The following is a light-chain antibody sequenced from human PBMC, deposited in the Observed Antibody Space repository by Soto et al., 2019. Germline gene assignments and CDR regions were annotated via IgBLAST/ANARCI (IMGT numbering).Light chain of an antibody. CDR2: DAS. J-gene: IGKJ3*01. CDR1: QSVSSY. Sequence: EIVLTQSPGTLSLSPGERATLSCRASQSVSSYLAWYQQKPGQAPRLLIYDASNRATGIPARFSGSGSGTDFTLTISSLEAEDFAVYYCQQRSNWPRLTFGPGTKVDIK. CDR3: QQRSNWPRLT. V-gene: IGKV3-11*01.